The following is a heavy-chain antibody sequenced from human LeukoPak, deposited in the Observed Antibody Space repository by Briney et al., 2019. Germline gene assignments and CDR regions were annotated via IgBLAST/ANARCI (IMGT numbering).Heavy chain of an antibody. CDR2: IHSGGRT. CDR3: ASRDRGYYYGMDV. Sequence: GGSLRLSCAASGFTGSSNYMSWVRQAPGKGLEWVSVIHSGGRTYYADSVKGRFTISRDNSKSTLYLQMNSLRAEDTAVYYCASRDRGYYYGMDVWGQGTTVTVSS. J-gene: IGHJ6*02. D-gene: IGHD3-10*01. CDR1: GFTGSSNY. V-gene: IGHV3-66*01.